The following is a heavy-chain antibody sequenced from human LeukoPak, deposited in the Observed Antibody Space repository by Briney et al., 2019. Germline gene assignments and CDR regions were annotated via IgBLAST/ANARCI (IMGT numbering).Heavy chain of an antibody. CDR3: ARVRDAFDI. Sequence: PSETLSLTCTVSGYSISSGYYWGWIRQPPGKGLEWIGSIYHSGSTYYNPSLKSRVTISVDTSKNQFSLKLSSVTAADTAVYYCARVRDAFDIWGQGTMVTVSS. CDR2: IYHSGST. J-gene: IGHJ3*02. CDR1: GYSISSGYY. V-gene: IGHV4-38-2*02.